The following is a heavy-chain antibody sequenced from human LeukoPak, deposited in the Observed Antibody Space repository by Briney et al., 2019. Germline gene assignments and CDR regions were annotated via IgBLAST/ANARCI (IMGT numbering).Heavy chain of an antibody. J-gene: IGHJ5*02. V-gene: IGHV4-4*07. Sequence: SETLSLTCSVSGASISNYYWTWIRQPAGKGLEFIGLFYNSGSTNCNPSLKSRVTMSVDTSKNQFSLQLNSVTPEDTAVYYCARDGIAGLWGSLEKTDLGGVRWFDPWGQGTLVTVSS. CDR2: FYNSGST. CDR1: GASISNYY. CDR3: ARDGIAGLWGSLEKTDLGGVRWFDP. D-gene: IGHD3-16*01.